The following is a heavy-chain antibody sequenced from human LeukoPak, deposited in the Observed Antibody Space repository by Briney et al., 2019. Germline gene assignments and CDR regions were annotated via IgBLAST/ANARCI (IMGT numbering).Heavy chain of an antibody. D-gene: IGHD4-23*01. Sequence: GGSLRLSCAASGFTFSSYAMGSVPPTPERGLGWVSTISGSGAGTYYPDSVKGRFTISRDNSKNTLYLQMNSLRAEDTAIYYCAKDIYGGQNSGYWGQGTLVTVSS. CDR2: ISGSGAGT. J-gene: IGHJ4*02. CDR3: AKDIYGGQNSGY. CDR1: GFTFSSYA. V-gene: IGHV3-23*01.